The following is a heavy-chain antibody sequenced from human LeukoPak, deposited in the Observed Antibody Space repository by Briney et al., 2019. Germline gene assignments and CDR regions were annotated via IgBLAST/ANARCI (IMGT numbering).Heavy chain of an antibody. Sequence: PSETLSLTCAVSGGSISSGGYSWSWIRQPPGKGLEWIGYIYHSGSTYYNPSLKSRVTISLVTSKNQFSLKLNSVTAADTAVYYCARYAADGRNLEYWGQGTLVTVSS. J-gene: IGHJ4*02. CDR1: GGSISSGGYS. CDR3: ARYAADGRNLEY. CDR2: IYHSGST. D-gene: IGHD5-24*01. V-gene: IGHV4-30-2*02.